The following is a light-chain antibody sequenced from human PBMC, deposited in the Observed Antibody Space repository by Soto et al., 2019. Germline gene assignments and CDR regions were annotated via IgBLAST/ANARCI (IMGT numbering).Light chain of an antibody. CDR1: SSDVGGYNY. Sequence: QSVLTQPASVSGSPGQSITISCTGTSSDVGGYNYVSWYQQHPGKAPKLMIYDVSNRPSGVSNRFSGSKSGNTASLTISGLRAEDEADYYCSSYTSSSTLHVFGTGTKLTV. J-gene: IGLJ1*01. CDR3: SSYTSSSTLHV. CDR2: DVS. V-gene: IGLV2-14*01.